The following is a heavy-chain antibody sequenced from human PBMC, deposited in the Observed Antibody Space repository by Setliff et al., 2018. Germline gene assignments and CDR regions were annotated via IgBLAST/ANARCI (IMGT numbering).Heavy chain of an antibody. V-gene: IGHV3-23*01. CDR3: AKNGFGVVALGVNNWFDP. CDR2: ISGSGGST. D-gene: IGHD3-10*01. Sequence: QAGGSLRLSCAASGFTFSSYAMSWVRQAPGKGLEWVSAISGSGGSTYYADSVKGRFTISRDNSKNTLYPQMNSLRAEDTAVYYCAKNGFGVVALGVNNWFDPWGQGTLVTVSS. CDR1: GFTFSSYA. J-gene: IGHJ5*02.